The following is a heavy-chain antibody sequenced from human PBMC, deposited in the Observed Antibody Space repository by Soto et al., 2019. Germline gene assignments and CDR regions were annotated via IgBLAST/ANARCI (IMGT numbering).Heavy chain of an antibody. CDR2: VNGGNGNT. J-gene: IGHJ3*01. CDR1: GYTFTSFA. CDR3: AKRRGWYAFSR. V-gene: IGHV1-3*01. Sequence: ASVKVSCKASGYTFTSFAIHWVRQAPGQRPEWMGWVNGGNGNTKYSQNSQGRVTLTRGTSATTAYMELSSLGSEDTAVYYCAKRRGWYAFSRWGQGRGFAVSS.